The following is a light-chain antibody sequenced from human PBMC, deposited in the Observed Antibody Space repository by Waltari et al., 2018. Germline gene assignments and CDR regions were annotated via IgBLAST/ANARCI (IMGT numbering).Light chain of an antibody. CDR1: QSVSRA. CDR2: GAS. V-gene: IGKV3-20*01. CDR3: QNHERLPAM. Sequence: EIVLTQSPGTLSLSLGERATVSCRASQSVSRALAWYQQKPGQAPRLLIYGASTRATGIPDRFSGSGSGTDFSLTISRLEPEDFAVYYCQNHERLPAMFGQGTKVEIK. J-gene: IGKJ1*01.